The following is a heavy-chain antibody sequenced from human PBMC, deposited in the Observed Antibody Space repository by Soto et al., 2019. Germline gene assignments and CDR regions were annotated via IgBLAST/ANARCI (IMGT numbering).Heavy chain of an antibody. CDR2: IYYSGST. D-gene: IGHD2-15*01. J-gene: IGHJ4*02. Sequence: LSLTCTVSGISVSTSDYYWGWVRQPPGKGLDWIGNIYYSGSTFYNPSLRSRVTLSVDTSKNQFSLRLNSVTAADTAVYFCAGFVVPASRNSDFDYWGQGTLVTVSS. CDR1: GISVSTSDYY. V-gene: IGHV4-39*01. CDR3: AGFVVPASRNSDFDY.